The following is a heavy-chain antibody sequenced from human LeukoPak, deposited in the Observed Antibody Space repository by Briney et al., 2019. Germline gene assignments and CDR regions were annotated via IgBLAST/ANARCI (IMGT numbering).Heavy chain of an antibody. CDR1: GFTFSSYA. D-gene: IGHD3-10*01. CDR3: AKDQAVLLWFGELESFGY. V-gene: IGHV3-23*01. J-gene: IGHJ4*02. Sequence: GGSLRLSCAASGFTFSSYAMSWVRQAPGKGLEWVLAISGSGGSTYYADSVKGRFTISRDNSKNTPYLQMNSLRAEDTAVYYCAKDQAVLLWFGELESFGYWGQGTLVTVSS. CDR2: ISGSGGST.